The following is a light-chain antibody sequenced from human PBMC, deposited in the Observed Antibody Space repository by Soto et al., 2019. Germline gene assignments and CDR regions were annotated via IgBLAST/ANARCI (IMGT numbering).Light chain of an antibody. CDR2: GAS. CDR3: QQYGSSPQT. Sequence: EIVLTQSPGTLSLSPGERATLSCGTSQSVTSKLAWYQQKPGQAPRLLISGASNRATGIPDRFSGSGSGTDFTLTITRLEPEDFAVYYCQQYGSSPQTFGQGTKVDIK. V-gene: IGKV3-20*01. J-gene: IGKJ1*01. CDR1: QSVTSK.